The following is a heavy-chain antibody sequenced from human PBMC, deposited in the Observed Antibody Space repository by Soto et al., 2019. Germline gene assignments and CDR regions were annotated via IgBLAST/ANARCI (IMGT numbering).Heavy chain of an antibody. Sequence: QLQLQESGSGLVKPSQTLSLTCAVSGGSISSGGYSWSWIRQPPGKGLEWIGYTYHSGSTYYNPSLKSRVTISVDRSKNQFSLKLSSVTAAATAVYYCARAHYGDYGYGMDVWGQGTTVTVSS. CDR2: TYHSGST. J-gene: IGHJ6*02. V-gene: IGHV4-30-2*01. D-gene: IGHD4-17*01. CDR1: GGSISSGGYS. CDR3: ARAHYGDYGYGMDV.